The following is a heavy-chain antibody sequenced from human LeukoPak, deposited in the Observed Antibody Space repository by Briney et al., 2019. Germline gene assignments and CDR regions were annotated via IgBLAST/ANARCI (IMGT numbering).Heavy chain of an antibody. CDR1: GGSISSYY. CDR3: ARGTTYCSSTSCPRYFDL. V-gene: IGHV4-4*07. CDR2: IYTSGST. J-gene: IGHJ2*01. Sequence: SSETLSLTCTVSGGSISSYYWSWIRQPAGKGLEWIGRIYTSGSTNYNPSLKSRVTMSVDTSKNQFSLKLSSVTAADTAVYYCARGTTYCSSTSCPRYFDLWGRGTLVTVSS. D-gene: IGHD2-2*01.